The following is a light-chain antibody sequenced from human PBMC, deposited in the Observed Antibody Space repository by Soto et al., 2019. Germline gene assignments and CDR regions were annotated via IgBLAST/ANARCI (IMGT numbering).Light chain of an antibody. CDR2: GAS. Sequence: EIVLTQSPGSLSLSPRETATLSCRASQSVSINHLAWYQQKPGQAPRLLIYGASRRATGIPDRFSGSGSGSDFTLTISRLEPEDFAMYYCQQYGSSTYTFGQGTKVEIK. CDR3: QQYGSSTYT. J-gene: IGKJ2*01. V-gene: IGKV3-20*01. CDR1: QSVSINH.